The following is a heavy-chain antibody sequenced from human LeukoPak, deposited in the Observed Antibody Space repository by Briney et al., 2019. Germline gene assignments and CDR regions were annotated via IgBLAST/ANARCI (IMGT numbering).Heavy chain of an antibody. CDR3: ARGWAMVRGVPGGWFDP. D-gene: IGHD3-10*01. CDR1: GYTFTGYY. CDR2: INPNSGGT. V-gene: IGHV1-2*04. Sequence: ASVTVSCKASGYTFTGYYMHWVRQAPGQGLEWMGWINPNSGGTNYAQKFQGWVTMTRDTSISTAYMELSRLRSDDTAVYYCARGWAMVRGVPGGWFDPWGQGTLVTVSS. J-gene: IGHJ5*02.